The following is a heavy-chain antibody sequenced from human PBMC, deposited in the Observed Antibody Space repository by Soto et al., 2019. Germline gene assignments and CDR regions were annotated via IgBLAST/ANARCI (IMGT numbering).Heavy chain of an antibody. J-gene: IGHJ4*02. D-gene: IGHD2-2*01. CDR3: AKGSVVPALYYFDY. CDR1: GFTFSSYA. V-gene: IGHV3-23*01. CDR2: ISGSGGST. Sequence: GGSLRLSCAASGFTFSSYAMSWVRQAPGKGLGWVSAISGSGGSTYYADSVKGRFTISRDNSKNTLYLQMNSLRAEDTAVYHCAKGSVVPALYYFDYWGQGTLVTVSS.